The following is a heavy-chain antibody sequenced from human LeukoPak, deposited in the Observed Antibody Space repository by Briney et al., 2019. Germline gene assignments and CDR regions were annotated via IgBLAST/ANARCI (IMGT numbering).Heavy chain of an antibody. CDR2: INPNSGGT. Sequence: ASVKVSCKASGYTFTGYYMHWVRQAPGQGLEWMGWINPNSGGTNYAQKFQGRVTMTRDTSISTAYMELTSLTSDDTAVYYCARVAYSESYGIWFDPWGQGSLVIISS. J-gene: IGHJ5*02. V-gene: IGHV1-2*02. CDR3: ARVAYSESYGIWFDP. D-gene: IGHD1-26*01. CDR1: GYTFTGYY.